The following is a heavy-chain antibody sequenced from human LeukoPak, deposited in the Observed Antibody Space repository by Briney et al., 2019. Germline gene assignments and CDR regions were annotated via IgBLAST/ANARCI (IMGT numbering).Heavy chain of an antibody. CDR1: GFTFSSYN. CDR2: ISGSSGTI. Sequence: PGGSLRLSCAASGFTFSSYNMNWVRQAPEKGLEWISYISGSSGTIYYADSVKGRFTISRDNAKNSLYLQMNSLRAEDAAVYYCARNWDSSSWYRSFDYWGQGTLVSVSS. D-gene: IGHD6-13*01. J-gene: IGHJ4*02. V-gene: IGHV3-48*01. CDR3: ARNWDSSSWYRSFDY.